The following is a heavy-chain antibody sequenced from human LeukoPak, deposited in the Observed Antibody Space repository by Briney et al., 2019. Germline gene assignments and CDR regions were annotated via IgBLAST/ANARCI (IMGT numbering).Heavy chain of an antibody. CDR2: IRSKANSYAT. V-gene: IGHV3-73*01. CDR3: TRPGDHGRKWFDP. J-gene: IGHJ5*02. D-gene: IGHD4-17*01. CDR1: GFTFSSYA. Sequence: PGGSLRLSCAASGFTFSSYAMHWVRQASGKGLEWVGRIRSKANSYATAYAASVKGRFTISRDDSKNTAYLQMNSLKTEDTAVYYCTRPGDHGRKWFDPWGQGTLVTVSS.